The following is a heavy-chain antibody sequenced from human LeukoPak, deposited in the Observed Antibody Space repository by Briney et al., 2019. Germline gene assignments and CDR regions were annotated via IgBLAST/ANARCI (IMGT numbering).Heavy chain of an antibody. Sequence: GGSLRLSCAASGFTFSSFGMHWVRQAPGKGLEWVAVIWYDASNKYYVDSVKGRFTISRDDSKNTLYLQMNSLRPEDTAVYYCARWVVTAADIDYWGQGTLVTVSS. CDR3: ARWVVTAADIDY. D-gene: IGHD2-15*01. J-gene: IGHJ4*02. V-gene: IGHV3-33*01. CDR2: IWYDASNK. CDR1: GFTFSSFG.